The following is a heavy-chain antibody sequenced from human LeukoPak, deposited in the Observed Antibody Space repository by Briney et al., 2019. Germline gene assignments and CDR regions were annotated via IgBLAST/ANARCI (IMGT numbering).Heavy chain of an antibody. CDR2: IYYSGST. CDR1: GASVSSSSSS. J-gene: IGHJ4*02. CDR3: AILPYRSGWHYFDY. Sequence: SETLSLTCTVSGASVSSSSSSWGWIRQPPGKGLEWIGSIYYSGSTYYNPSLESRVTISVDTSKNQYSLKLSSVTAADTAVYYCAILPYRSGWHYFDYWGQGTLVTVSS. V-gene: IGHV4-39*01. D-gene: IGHD6-19*01.